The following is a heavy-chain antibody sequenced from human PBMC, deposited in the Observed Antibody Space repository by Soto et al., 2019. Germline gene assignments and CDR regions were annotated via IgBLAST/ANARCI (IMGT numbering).Heavy chain of an antibody. CDR1: GYIFTSSY. D-gene: IGHD3-22*01. V-gene: IGHV1-46*01. J-gene: IGHJ4*02. CDR3: AIMIVGMFFDY. CDR2: LNPNGGTT. Sequence: QVQLVQSGAEVKKPGASVKVSCKASGYIFTSSYIHWVRQAPGQGLEWVGRLNPNGGTTSYAQKFQGRVTMTRDTPTSTVYMELSSLRSEDTAVYYCAIMIVGMFFDYWGQGTLVTVSS.